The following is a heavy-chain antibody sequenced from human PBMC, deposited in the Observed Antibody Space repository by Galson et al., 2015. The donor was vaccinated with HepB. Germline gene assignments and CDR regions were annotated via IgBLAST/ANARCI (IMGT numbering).Heavy chain of an antibody. V-gene: IGHV1-69*02. Sequence: SVKVSCKASGGTFSSYTISWVRQAPGQGLEWMGRIIPILGIANYAQKFQGRVTITADKSTSTAYMELSSLRSEDTAVYCCAKSDRFVVVVAAIVPGGDYWGQWTLVTVAS. CDR3: AKSDRFVVVVAAIVPGGDY. D-gene: IGHD2-15*01. J-gene: IGHJ4*02. CDR2: IIPILGIA. CDR1: GGTFSSYT.